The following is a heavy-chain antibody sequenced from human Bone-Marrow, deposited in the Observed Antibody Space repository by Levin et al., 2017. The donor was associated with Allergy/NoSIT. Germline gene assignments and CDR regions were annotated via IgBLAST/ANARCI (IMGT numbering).Heavy chain of an antibody. CDR3: VVALDY. CDR1: GFTFSDYY. D-gene: IGHD2-15*01. J-gene: IGHJ4*02. CDR2: ITSNGGSK. Sequence: MSGGSLRLSCAASGFTFSDYYMSWMRQAPGKGLEWVSYITSNGGSKYYADSVKGRFTISRDNAKNSLSLQMNSLRAEDTAVYYCVVALDYWGQGTLVTVSS. V-gene: IGHV3-11*01.